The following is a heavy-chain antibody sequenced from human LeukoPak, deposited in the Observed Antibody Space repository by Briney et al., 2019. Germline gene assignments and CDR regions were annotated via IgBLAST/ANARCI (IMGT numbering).Heavy chain of an antibody. V-gene: IGHV3-21*01. CDR2: ISSASSYI. D-gene: IGHD6-19*01. CDR1: GFTFGSFG. J-gene: IGHJ4*02. CDR3: ARDVPSGWSSHSFDY. Sequence: PGGSLRLSCAASGFTFGSFGMNWVRQAPGKGLEWVSSISSASSYIYYADSVKGRFTISRDNAKNSLFLQMNSLRADDTAIYYCARDVPSGWSSHSFDYWGQGTLLTVSS.